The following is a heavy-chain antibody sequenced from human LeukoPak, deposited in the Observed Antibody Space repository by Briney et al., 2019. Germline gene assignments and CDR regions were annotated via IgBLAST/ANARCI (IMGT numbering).Heavy chain of an antibody. D-gene: IGHD7-27*01. Sequence: ASVKVSCKASGYTFTGHYMHWVRQAPGQGLEWMGWINPNSGGTDYAQKFQGRVTMTRDTSISTAYMELSRLRSDDTAVYYCAREGSLGYYGMDVWGQGTTVTVSS. CDR1: GYTFTGHY. CDR3: AREGSLGYYGMDV. J-gene: IGHJ6*02. CDR2: INPNSGGT. V-gene: IGHV1-2*02.